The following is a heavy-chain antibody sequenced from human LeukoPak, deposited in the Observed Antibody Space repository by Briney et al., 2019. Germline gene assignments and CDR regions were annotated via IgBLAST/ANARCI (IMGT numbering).Heavy chain of an antibody. Sequence: GGSLRLSCAASGFTFSSHSLNWVRQAPGKGLEWVSSISSSSSYIYYADSVKGRFTISRDNAKNSLYLQLNSLGAEDTAVYYCARDQSDILTPYYYDYWGQGTLVTVSS. D-gene: IGHD3-9*01. CDR3: ARDQSDILTPYYYDY. CDR1: GFTFSSHS. J-gene: IGHJ4*02. CDR2: ISSSSSYI. V-gene: IGHV3-21*01.